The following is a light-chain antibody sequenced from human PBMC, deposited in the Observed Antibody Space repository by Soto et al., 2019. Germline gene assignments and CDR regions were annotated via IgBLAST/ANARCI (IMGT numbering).Light chain of an antibody. CDR2: DNI. Sequence: QSVLTQPPSASGTPGQRVTISCSGSSSNIGSNPVNWYQQLPGTAPKLTIYDNIDRPSGVPDRFSGSKSGTAASLAISGLRPEDEADYYCAAWDDSLNAWVLGGGTKVTVL. CDR3: AAWDDSLNAWV. CDR1: SSNIGSNP. V-gene: IGLV1-44*01. J-gene: IGLJ3*02.